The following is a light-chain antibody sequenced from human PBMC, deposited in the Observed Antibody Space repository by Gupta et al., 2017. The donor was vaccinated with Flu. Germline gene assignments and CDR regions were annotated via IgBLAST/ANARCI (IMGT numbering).Light chain of an antibody. CDR1: QSVRSY. CDR2: DAS. J-gene: IGKJ4*01. V-gene: IGKV3-11*01. Sequence: DIVLTQSPATLSLSPGERATLSCRASQSVRSYLAWYQQKPGQAPRLLIYDASNRATGIPARFSDSGSGTDFTLTISSLEPEDFAVYYCQQRRGTFGGGTKVEIK. CDR3: QQRRGT.